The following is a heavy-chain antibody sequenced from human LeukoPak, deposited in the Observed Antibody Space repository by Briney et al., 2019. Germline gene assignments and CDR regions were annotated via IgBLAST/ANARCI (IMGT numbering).Heavy chain of an antibody. CDR1: GFNVSYNY. CDR3: ARNFISMVRGVIITTYFDY. J-gene: IGHJ4*02. D-gene: IGHD3-10*01. Sequence: PGGSLRLSCADSGFNVSYNYMSWVPQAPGKGLEWVSVIYSGGNTYYADSVKGRFTISRDNSKNTLYLQMNSLRAEDTAVYYCARNFISMVRGVIITTYFDYWGQGTLVTVSS. CDR2: IYSGGNT. V-gene: IGHV3-53*01.